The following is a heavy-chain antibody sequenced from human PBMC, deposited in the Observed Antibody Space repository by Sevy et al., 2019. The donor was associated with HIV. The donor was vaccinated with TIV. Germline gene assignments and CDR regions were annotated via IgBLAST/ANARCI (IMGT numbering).Heavy chain of an antibody. CDR3: ARGLVLNYYDSSGLFDY. D-gene: IGHD3-22*01. CDR2: MNPKRGNT. V-gene: IGHV1-8*01. J-gene: IGHJ4*02. CDR1: GYTFTSYD. Sequence: ASVKVSCKASGYTFTSYDINWVRQATGQGLEWMGWMNPKRGNTGYAQKFQGRVTMTRNTSISTAYMELSSLRSEDTAVYYCARGLVLNYYDSSGLFDYWGQGTLVTVSS.